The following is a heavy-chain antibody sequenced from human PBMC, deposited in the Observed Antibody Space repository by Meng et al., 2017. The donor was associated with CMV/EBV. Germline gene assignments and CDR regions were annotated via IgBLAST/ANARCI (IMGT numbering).Heavy chain of an antibody. CDR3: VTWLWFGELSGYYFDY. J-gene: IGHJ4*02. CDR2: IYYSGST. V-gene: IGHV4-39*07. Sequence: LQLQEAGPGLVKPSAPLSLTCTVSGGSISSSSYYWGWIRQPPGKGLEWIGSIYYSGSTYYNPSLKSRVTISVDTSKNQFSLKLSSVTAADTAVYYCVTWLWFGELSGYYFDYWGQGTLVTVSS. CDR1: GGSISSSSYY. D-gene: IGHD3-10*01.